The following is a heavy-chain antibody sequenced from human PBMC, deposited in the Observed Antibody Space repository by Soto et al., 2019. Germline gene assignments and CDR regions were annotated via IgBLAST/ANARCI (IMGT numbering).Heavy chain of an antibody. J-gene: IGHJ6*02. CDR3: AVIPTAIPPYYYGMGV. CDR1: GYTFTSYA. Sequence: ASVKVSCKASGYTFTSYAISWVRQAPGQGLEWMGWISAFNGNTNYAHKLQGRDTMTTDTPTNTAYMELRSLRSDDTAVYYCAVIPTAIPPYYYGMGVWGQGTTVTVSS. CDR2: ISAFNGNT. V-gene: IGHV1-18*01. D-gene: IGHD2-21*02.